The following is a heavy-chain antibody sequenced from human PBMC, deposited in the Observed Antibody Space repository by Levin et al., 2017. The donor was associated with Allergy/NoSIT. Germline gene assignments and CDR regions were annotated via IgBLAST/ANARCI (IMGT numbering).Heavy chain of an antibody. J-gene: IGHJ6*02. Sequence: GGSLRLSCAASGFTVSSNYMSWVRQAPGKGLEWVSVIYSGGSTYYADSVKGRFTISRDNSKNTLYLQMNSLRAEDTAVYYCAREGYYSYGMDVWGQGTTVSVSS. CDR1: GFTVSSNY. CDR3: AREGYYSYGMDV. CDR2: IYSGGST. V-gene: IGHV3-66*01.